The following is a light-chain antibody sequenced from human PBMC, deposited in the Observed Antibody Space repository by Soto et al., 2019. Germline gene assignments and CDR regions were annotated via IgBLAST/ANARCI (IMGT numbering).Light chain of an antibody. CDR3: MQGTYWPPWT. Sequence: DVVLTQSPLSLPVTLGQPASISCRSSQSLVDSDGNTYLNWFQQRPGQSPRRLIYKVSNRDSGVPNRFSGSGSGTDFTLKISRVEAEDVGVYYRMQGTYWPPWTFGQGTKVEIK. CDR2: KVS. V-gene: IGKV2-30*01. CDR1: QSLVDSDGNTY. J-gene: IGKJ1*01.